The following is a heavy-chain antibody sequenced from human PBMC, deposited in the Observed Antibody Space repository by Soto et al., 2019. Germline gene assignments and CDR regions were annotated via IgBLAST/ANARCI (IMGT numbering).Heavy chain of an antibody. CDR3: ARDLQTPGIAVAGYYYYYGMDV. V-gene: IGHV3-74*01. J-gene: IGHJ6*02. D-gene: IGHD6-19*01. Sequence: GGSLRLSCAASGFTFSSYWMHWVRQAPGKGLVWVSRINSDGSSTSYADSVKGRFTISRDNAKNTLYLQMNSLRAEDTAVYYCARDLQTPGIAVAGYYYYYGMDVWGQGTTVTVSS. CDR1: GFTFSSYW. CDR2: INSDGSST.